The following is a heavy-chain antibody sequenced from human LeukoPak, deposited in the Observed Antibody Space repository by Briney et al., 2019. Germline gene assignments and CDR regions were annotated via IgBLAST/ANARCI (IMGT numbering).Heavy chain of an antibody. D-gene: IGHD2-8*01. V-gene: IGHV4-4*07. CDR2: IYNSGST. Sequence: PSETLSLTCTVSDGSISSYYWSWIRQPAGKGLEWIGRIYNSGSTNYNPSLKSRVTMSVDTSKNHFSLKLSSVTAADTAVYYCAGRYCTNGVCPYFDYWGQGTLVTVSS. J-gene: IGHJ4*02. CDR1: DGSISSYY. CDR3: AGRYCTNGVCPYFDY.